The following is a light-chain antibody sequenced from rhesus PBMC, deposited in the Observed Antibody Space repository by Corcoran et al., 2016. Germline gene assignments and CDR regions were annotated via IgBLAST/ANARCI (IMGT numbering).Light chain of an antibody. CDR3: QQHHTTPRT. J-gene: IGKJ1*01. CDR1: QDSGTW. Sequence: DIQMTQSPSSLSASVGDRVTITCSASQDSGTWLAWYQQTPGKAPKLLIYKASTLQSGVPSRFSGRGSGTEFTPTIRSLQPEDFATYYCQQHHTTPRTFGQGTKVEIK. V-gene: IGKV1-21*01. CDR2: KAS.